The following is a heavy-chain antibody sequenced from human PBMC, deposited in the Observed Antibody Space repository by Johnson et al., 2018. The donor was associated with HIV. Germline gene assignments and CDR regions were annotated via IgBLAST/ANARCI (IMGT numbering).Heavy chain of an antibody. D-gene: IGHD6-13*01. CDR2: INSGGST. CDR1: GFTFSSYG. Sequence: QVQLVESGGGVVQPGRSLRLSCAAFGFTFSSYGIHWVRQAPGKGLEWVSVINSGGSTYYADFVKGRFIISRDNSKNTLYLQMNSLRAEDTAVYYCARDQIAAAGAFDIWGQGTMVTVSS. V-gene: IGHV3-NL1*01. CDR3: ARDQIAAAGAFDI. J-gene: IGHJ3*02.